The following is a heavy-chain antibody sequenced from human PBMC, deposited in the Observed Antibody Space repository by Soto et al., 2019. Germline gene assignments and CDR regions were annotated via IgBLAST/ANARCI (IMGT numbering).Heavy chain of an antibody. CDR3: ARGLYGYPRDYFQY. Sequence: EVQLVESGGGLVQPGGSLRLSCAASGFTFSSYSMNWVRQAPGKGLEWVSYISSSSSTIYYADSVKGRFTISRDNAKNSLYLQMNSLRAEDTTVYYCARGLYGYPRDYFQYWGQGTLVTVSS. J-gene: IGHJ1*01. V-gene: IGHV3-48*01. CDR2: ISSSSSTI. CDR1: GFTFSSYS. D-gene: IGHD5-12*01.